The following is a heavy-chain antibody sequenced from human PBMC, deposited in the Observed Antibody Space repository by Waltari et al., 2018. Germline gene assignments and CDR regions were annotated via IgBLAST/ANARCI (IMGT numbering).Heavy chain of an antibody. V-gene: IGHV3-64*01. J-gene: IGHJ3*02. CDR2: ISSNGGST. CDR1: GFTFSSYA. Sequence: EVQLVESGGGLVQPGGSLRLSCAASGFTFSSYAMHWVRQAPGKGLEYVSAISSNGGSTYYANSVKGRFTISRDNSKNTLYLQMGSLRAEDMAVYYCARDRARTTVTPSDAFDIWGQGTMVTVSS. CDR3: ARDRARTTVTPSDAFDI. D-gene: IGHD4-17*01.